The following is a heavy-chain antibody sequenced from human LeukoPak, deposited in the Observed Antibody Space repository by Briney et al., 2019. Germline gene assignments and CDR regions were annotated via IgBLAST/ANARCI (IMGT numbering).Heavy chain of an antibody. CDR2: IYYSGST. CDR3: ARVGGWRVGYYYYYMDV. Sequence: SETLSLTCTVSGGSISSYYWSWIRQPPGKGLEWIGYIYYSGSTNYNPSLKSRVTISVDTSKNQFSLKLSSVTAADTAVYYCARVGGWRVGYYYYYMDVWGKGTTVTVSS. CDR1: GGSISSYY. D-gene: IGHD1-26*01. V-gene: IGHV4-59*01. J-gene: IGHJ6*03.